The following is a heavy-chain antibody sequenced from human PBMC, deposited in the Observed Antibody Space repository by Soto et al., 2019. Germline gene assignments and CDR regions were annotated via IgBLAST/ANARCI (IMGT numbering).Heavy chain of an antibody. Sequence: QVQLVQSGAEVKKPGASVKVSCKASGDTFTDYYIHWVRQAPGQGLEWMGTVNPSGGHTTYAQHFLGRMTMTRDTSTSTLYMELTSLSSEDTAIYYCARGGNVVVVTAALDYWCQGTLVTVSS. CDR3: ARGGNVVVVTAALDY. CDR1: GDTFTDYY. J-gene: IGHJ4*02. CDR2: VNPSGGHT. V-gene: IGHV1-46*01. D-gene: IGHD2-21*02.